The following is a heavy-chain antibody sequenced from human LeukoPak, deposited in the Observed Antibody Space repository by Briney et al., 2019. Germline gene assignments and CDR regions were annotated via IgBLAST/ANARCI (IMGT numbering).Heavy chain of an antibody. Sequence: SETLSLTCTVSGGSISSDNYAWSWIRQPAGKGLERIGRVYTSGSTNYNPSLKSRVTISVDTSKKQFSLMLSSVTAADTAVYYCAGNYYGSGSYYSEDRYWGQGTLVTVSS. V-gene: IGHV4-61*02. CDR3: AGNYYGSGSYYSEDRY. CDR2: VYTSGST. CDR1: GGSISSDNYA. J-gene: IGHJ4*02. D-gene: IGHD3-10*01.